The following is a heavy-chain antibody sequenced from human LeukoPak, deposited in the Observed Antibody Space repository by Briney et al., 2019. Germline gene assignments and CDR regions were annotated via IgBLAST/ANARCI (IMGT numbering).Heavy chain of an antibody. D-gene: IGHD2-21*01. Sequence: GASVKVSCKASGYTFTGYYMHWVRQPPGQGLEWMGWINPNSGGTNYAQKFQGRVTMTRDTSISTAYMELSRLRSDDTAVYYCAIDPPDHTDSVVIATDPRPFEDYWGQGTLVTVSS. CDR2: INPNSGGT. CDR1: GYTFTGYY. J-gene: IGHJ4*02. CDR3: AIDPPDHTDSVVIATDPRPFEDY. V-gene: IGHV1-2*02.